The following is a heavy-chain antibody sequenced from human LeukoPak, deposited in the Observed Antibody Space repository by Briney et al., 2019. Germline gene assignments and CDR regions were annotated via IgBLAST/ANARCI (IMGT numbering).Heavy chain of an antibody. J-gene: IGHJ4*02. D-gene: IGHD3-22*01. CDR1: GFSLGTRGMG. Sequence: SGPTLVNPTQTLTLTCTFSGFSLGTRGMGVSWIRQPPGKALEWLSRIAWDDDKFYSTSLKTRLTISKDTSKNQVLLTMTNMDPVDTATYYCARTPYYYDSSGYYLGVYFDYWGQGTLVTVSS. CDR3: ARTPYYYDSSGYYLGVYFDY. V-gene: IGHV2-70*04. CDR2: IAWDDDK.